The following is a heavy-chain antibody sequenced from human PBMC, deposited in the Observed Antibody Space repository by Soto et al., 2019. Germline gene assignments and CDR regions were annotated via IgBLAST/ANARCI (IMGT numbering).Heavy chain of an antibody. V-gene: IGHV4-30-2*01. J-gene: IGHJ4*02. D-gene: IGHD6-19*01. CDR2: IYHSGST. CDR1: GGSISSGGYS. Sequence: QLQLQESGSGLVKPSQTLSLTCAVSGGSISSGGYSWSWIRQPPGKGLEWIGYIYHSGSTYYNPSLKRRVTISVDRSKNQFSLKLSSVTAADTAVYYCARAGGLAAVAADYWGQGTLVTVSS. CDR3: ARAGGLAAVAADY.